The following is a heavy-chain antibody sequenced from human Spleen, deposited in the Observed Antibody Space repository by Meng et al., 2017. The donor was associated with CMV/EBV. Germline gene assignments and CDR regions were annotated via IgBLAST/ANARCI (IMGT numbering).Heavy chain of an antibody. V-gene: IGHV1-69*10. D-gene: IGHD2-15*01. CDR1: GGTFSSYA. CDR2: IIPNLGTA. Sequence: SVKVSCKASGGTFSSYAVRWVRQAPGQGLEWMGGIIPNLGTANHAQKFQGRVTITADKSTSTAYMELSSLRSEDTAVYYCARGDCSGGSWYRDDAADIWGQGTKVTVSS. CDR3: ARGDCSGGSWYRDDAADI. J-gene: IGHJ3*02.